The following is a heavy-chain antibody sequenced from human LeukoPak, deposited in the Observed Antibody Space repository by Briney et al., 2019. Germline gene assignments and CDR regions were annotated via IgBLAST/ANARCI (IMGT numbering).Heavy chain of an antibody. V-gene: IGHV3-30*02. CDR1: GFTFSSYG. D-gene: IGHD3-16*01. CDR3: AKDRDDGGYFDY. CDR2: IRYDGSNK. J-gene: IGHJ4*02. Sequence: PGGSLRLSCAASGFTFSSYGMHWVRQAPGKGLEWVAFIRYDGSNKYYADSVKGRFTISRDNSKNTLYLQMNSLRAEDTAVYYCAKDRDDGGYFDYWGQGTLVTVSS.